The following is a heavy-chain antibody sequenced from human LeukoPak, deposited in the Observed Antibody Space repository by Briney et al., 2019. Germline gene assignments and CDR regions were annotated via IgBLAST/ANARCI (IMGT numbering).Heavy chain of an antibody. CDR3: AKDRVGATYVDY. Sequence: PGGSLRLSCAASGFTVSSNYMSWVRQAPGKGLESVSVIYSGGSTYYADSVKGRFTISRDDSKNTLYLPMNSLRAEDTAVYYCAKDRVGATYVDYWGQGTLVTVSS. D-gene: IGHD1-26*01. V-gene: IGHV3-53*01. J-gene: IGHJ4*02. CDR1: GFTVSSNY. CDR2: IYSGGST.